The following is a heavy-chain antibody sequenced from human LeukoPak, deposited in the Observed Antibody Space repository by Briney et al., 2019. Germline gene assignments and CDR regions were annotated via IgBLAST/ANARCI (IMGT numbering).Heavy chain of an antibody. J-gene: IGHJ5*02. CDR3: ARDIDTSSHFSRLDP. V-gene: IGHV3-33*01. Sequence: GGSLRLSCATSGFTLNNFGIHWVRQSPGKGLEWVAVMWAGGGRTDYADSVKGRFTVSRDISRNTVYLEMNSLRAEDTALYYCARDIDTSSHFSRLDPWGQGTLVTVS. CDR1: GFTLNNFG. CDR2: MWAGGGRT. D-gene: IGHD2-2*01.